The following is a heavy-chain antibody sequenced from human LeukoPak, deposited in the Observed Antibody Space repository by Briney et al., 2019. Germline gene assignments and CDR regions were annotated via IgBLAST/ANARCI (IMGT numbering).Heavy chain of an antibody. CDR2: IDWDDDK. CDR1: GFSLSTSGMC. CDR3: ARAPRGSSGYWYYFDY. D-gene: IGHD3-22*01. V-gene: IGHV2-70*11. Sequence: SGPTLVKPTQTLTLTCTFSGFSLSTSGMCVSWIRQPPGKALEWLARIDWDDDKYYSTSLKTRLTISKDTSKNQVVLTMTNMDPVDTATYYCARAPRGSSGYWYYFDYWGQGTLVTVSS. J-gene: IGHJ4*02.